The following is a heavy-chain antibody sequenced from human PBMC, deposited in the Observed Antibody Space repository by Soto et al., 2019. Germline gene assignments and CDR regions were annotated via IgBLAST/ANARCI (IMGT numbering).Heavy chain of an antibody. CDR3: ARGGVATIFGDS. CDR2: IDSSSDTI. V-gene: IGHV3-48*02. D-gene: IGHD5-12*01. Sequence: EVQLVESGGGLVQPGGSLRVSCAASGFTLSRYSMNWVRQAPGKGLEWLSYIDSSSDTIYYADSVKGRFIISRDNAKNSLYLQMNSLGDEDTAVYYGARGGVATIFGDSWGQGTLVTLSS. CDR1: GFTLSRYS. J-gene: IGHJ4*02.